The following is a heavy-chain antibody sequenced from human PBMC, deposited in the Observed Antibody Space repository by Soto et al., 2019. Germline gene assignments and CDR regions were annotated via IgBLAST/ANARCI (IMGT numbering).Heavy chain of an antibody. Sequence: ASVKVSCKVSGYTLTELSMHWVRQAPGKGLEWMGGFDPEDGETIYAQKFQGRVTMSVDTSKIQFSLKLTSVTAADTAVYYCAGLYSSSPFFNYWGQGILVTVSS. V-gene: IGHV1-24*01. CDR3: AGLYSSSPFFNY. CDR2: FDPEDGET. D-gene: IGHD6-6*01. J-gene: IGHJ4*02. CDR1: GYTLTELS.